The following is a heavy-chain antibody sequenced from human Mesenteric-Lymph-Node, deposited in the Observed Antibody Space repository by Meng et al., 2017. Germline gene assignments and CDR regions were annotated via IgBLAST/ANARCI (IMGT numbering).Heavy chain of an antibody. Sequence: QVQLAGSGPGRGKPSGTLSPTCAVSGGSISSSNWWSWVRQPPGKGLEWIGEIYHSGSSNYNPSLKSRVTISADKSKNHFSLKLSSVTAADTAVYYCARTFSSGWSLFQHWGQGTLVTVSS. CDR3: ARTFSSGWSLFQH. J-gene: IGHJ1*01. D-gene: IGHD6-19*01. CDR2: IYHSGSS. CDR1: GGSISSSNW. V-gene: IGHV4-4*02.